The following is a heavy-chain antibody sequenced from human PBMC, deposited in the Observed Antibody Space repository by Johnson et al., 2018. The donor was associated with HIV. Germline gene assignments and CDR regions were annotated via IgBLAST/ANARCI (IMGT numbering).Heavy chain of an antibody. CDR2: ISHDGINK. CDR3: AKERAYIRSFDI. D-gene: IGHD1-14*01. V-gene: IGHV3-30*18. J-gene: IGHJ3*02. Sequence: MLLVESGGGVVQPGRSLRLSCSVSGFTFSSYGMHWVRQAPGKGLEWVAVISHDGINKYSRDSVKGRFTISRDNSKNTLHLQINSLRAEDTAMYYCAKERAYIRSFDIWGQGTVVTVSS. CDR1: GFTFSSYG.